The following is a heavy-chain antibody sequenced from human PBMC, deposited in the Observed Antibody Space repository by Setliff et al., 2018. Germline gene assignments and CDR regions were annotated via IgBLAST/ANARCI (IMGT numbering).Heavy chain of an antibody. J-gene: IGHJ3*02. CDR3: TRDWGAAGSTNAFDI. V-gene: IGHV3-74*01. D-gene: IGHD6-25*01. CDR2: ISDAAGGSAT. Sequence: GGSLRLSCAASGFTFSSHWMHWVRQAPGKGLVWLSGISDAAGGSATTYADSVKGRFTISRDNAKNTLFLQMSSLRAEDTAVYFCTRDWGAAGSTNAFDIWGQGTTVTVSS. CDR1: GFTFSSHW.